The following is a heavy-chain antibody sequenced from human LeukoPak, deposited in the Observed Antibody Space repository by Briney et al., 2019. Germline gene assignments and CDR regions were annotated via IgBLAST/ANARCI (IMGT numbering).Heavy chain of an antibody. CDR2: IYHSGST. CDR3: ARSAPPVLDHFDY. D-gene: IGHD3/OR15-3a*01. J-gene: IGHJ4*02. Sequence: LRLSCAVSGGSISSGGYSWSWIRQPPGKGLEWIGYIYHSGSTYYNPSLKSRVTISVDRSKNQFSLKLSSVTAADTAVYYCARSAPPVLDHFDYWGQGTLVTVSS. CDR1: GGSISSGGYS. V-gene: IGHV4-30-2*01.